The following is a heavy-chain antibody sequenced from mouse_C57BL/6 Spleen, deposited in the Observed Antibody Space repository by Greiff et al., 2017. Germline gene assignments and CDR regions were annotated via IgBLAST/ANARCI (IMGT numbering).Heavy chain of an antibody. J-gene: IGHJ3*01. CDR2: IDPSDSYT. Sequence: QVQLQQPGAELVMPGASVKLSCKASGYTFTSYWMHWVKQRPGQGLEWIGEIDPSDSYTNYNQKLKGKSTLTVDKSSSTAYMQLSSLTSEDSAVYYCAREGFAYWGQGTLVTVSA. CDR3: AREGFAY. CDR1: GYTFTSYW. V-gene: IGHV1-69*01.